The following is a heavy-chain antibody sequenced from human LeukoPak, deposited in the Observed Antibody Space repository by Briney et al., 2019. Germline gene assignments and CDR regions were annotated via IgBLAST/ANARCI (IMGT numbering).Heavy chain of an antibody. D-gene: IGHD3-22*01. V-gene: IGHV4-34*01. Sequence: SETLTLTCAVYGGSFSGYYWSWIRQPTGKGLEWIGEINHSGSTNYNPSLKSCVTISVDTSKNQFSLKLSSVTAADTAVYYCARSHYYDSSGSQNNWFDPWGQGTLVTVSS. CDR3: ARSHYYDSSGSQNNWFDP. J-gene: IGHJ5*02. CDR2: INHSGST. CDR1: GGSFSGYY.